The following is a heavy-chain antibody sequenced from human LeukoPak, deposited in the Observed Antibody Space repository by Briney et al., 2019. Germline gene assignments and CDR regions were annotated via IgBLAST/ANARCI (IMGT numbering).Heavy chain of an antibody. J-gene: IGHJ4*02. CDR3: AKDANYYDSSGYLIPFGY. CDR2: ISGNGHQT. D-gene: IGHD3-22*01. V-gene: IGHV3-23*01. CDR1: GFTFSRFA. Sequence: GGSLRLSCSASGFTFSRFAMTWVRQLPGRGLEWVSSISGNGHQTYYADSVKGRFSVSRDNSKNILYLQMDSLRADDSALYYCAKDANYYDSSGYLIPFGYWGQGTLVTVSS.